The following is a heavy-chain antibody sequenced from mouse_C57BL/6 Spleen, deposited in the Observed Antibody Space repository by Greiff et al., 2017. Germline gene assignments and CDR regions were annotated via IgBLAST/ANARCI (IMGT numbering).Heavy chain of an antibody. CDR3: ARDRGDAPFAY. CDR1: GYSITSGYD. Sequence: EVQLVESGPGMVKPSQSLSLTCTVTGYSITSGYDWHWIRHFPGNKLEWMGYISYSGSTNYNPSLKSRISITHDTSKNHFFLKLNSVTTEDTATYYCARDRGDAPFAYWGQGTLVTVSA. D-gene: IGHD3-3*01. CDR2: ISYSGST. J-gene: IGHJ3*01. V-gene: IGHV3-1*01.